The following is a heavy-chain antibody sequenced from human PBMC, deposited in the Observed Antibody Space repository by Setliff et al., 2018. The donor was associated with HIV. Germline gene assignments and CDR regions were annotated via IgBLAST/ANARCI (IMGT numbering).Heavy chain of an antibody. D-gene: IGHD2-21*02. CDR3: ATTYCRGADCPQMYDY. Sequence: SETLSLTCAVYGGSFSGSYWSWIRQPPGKGLEWIGELNYDGVTNHNPSLRSRVTISVDTSRKQWSLRLNSVTAADTAVYYCATTYCRGADCPQMYDYWGQGTLVIVSS. J-gene: IGHJ4*02. CDR1: GGSFSGSY. V-gene: IGHV4-34*01. CDR2: LNYDGVT.